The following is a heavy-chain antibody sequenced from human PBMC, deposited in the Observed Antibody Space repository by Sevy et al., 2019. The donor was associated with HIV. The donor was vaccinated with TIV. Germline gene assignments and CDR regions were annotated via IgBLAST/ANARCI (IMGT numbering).Heavy chain of an antibody. D-gene: IGHD2-8*01. CDR3: SREGGIMYAILNY. CDR2: IKQDGSEK. V-gene: IGHV3-7*03. J-gene: IGHJ4*02. Sequence: GGSLRLSCAASGFTFSSYWMSWVRQAPGKGLEWVANIKQDGSEKYYVDSVKGRFTISRDNAKNSLYLQMNSLRAEDTAMDYCSREGGIMYAILNYWGQGTLVTVSS. CDR1: GFTFSSYW.